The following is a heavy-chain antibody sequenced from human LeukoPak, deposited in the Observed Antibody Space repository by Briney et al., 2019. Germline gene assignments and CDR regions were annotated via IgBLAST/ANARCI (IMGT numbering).Heavy chain of an antibody. CDR3: AKLTHDSRVF. CDR2: ISGSGGST. Sequence: GGSLRVSCVAPGFTFSSYAMCAVRQAPGKGLEWVSAISGSGGSTYYADSVKGRFTISRDNSKNTLYLQMNSLRAEDTAVYYCAKLTHDSRVFWGQGTLVTVSS. D-gene: IGHD3-22*01. J-gene: IGHJ4*02. V-gene: IGHV3-23*01. CDR1: GFTFSSYA.